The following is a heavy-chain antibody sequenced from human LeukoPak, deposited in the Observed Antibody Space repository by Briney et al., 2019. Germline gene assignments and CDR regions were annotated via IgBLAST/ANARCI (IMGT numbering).Heavy chain of an antibody. V-gene: IGHV3-74*01. D-gene: IGHD3-22*01. CDR2: ISSDGSST. CDR1: EFTFSYYW. Sequence: GGSLRLSCVASEFTFSYYWMYWVRQAPGQGLVSVSRISSDGSSTTYAESVKGRFTISRDNAKNTLYLQMNSLRAEDTAVYYCARVFYDSSGYYYGWIDYWGQGTLVTVSS. J-gene: IGHJ4*02. CDR3: ARVFYDSSGYYYGWIDY.